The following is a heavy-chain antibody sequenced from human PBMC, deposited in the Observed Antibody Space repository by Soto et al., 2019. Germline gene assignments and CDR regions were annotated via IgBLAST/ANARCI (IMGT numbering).Heavy chain of an antibody. V-gene: IGHV1-18*01. CDR2: ISGLNGNT. J-gene: IGHJ4*02. CDR3: AGDLFGEDGAGYFDY. D-gene: IGHD3-10*01. Sequence: QVHLVQSGVEVKKPGASVKVSCKASGYSFSTYGISWVRQAPGQGLEWMGWISGLNGNTNYAQNLQGRVTMTTDTSKRRAYMEFRSLGFDDTAMYYCAGDLFGEDGAGYFDYWGQGTLVTVSS. CDR1: GYSFSTYG.